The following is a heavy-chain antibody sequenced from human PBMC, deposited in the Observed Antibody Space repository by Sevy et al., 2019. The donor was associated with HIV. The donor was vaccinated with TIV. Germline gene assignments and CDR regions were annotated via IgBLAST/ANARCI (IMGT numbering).Heavy chain of an antibody. V-gene: IGHV3-48*01. CDR3: VRDSSYGDPYYFDY. CDR1: GFTFGSYT. Sequence: GGSLRLSCAVSGFTFGSYTMNWVRQAPGRGLEWLSYISVSSGTVYYADSVKGRFTISRDNAKNSLYLQMNSLRAEDSAVYYCVRDSSYGDPYYFDYWGVGTLVTVSS. D-gene: IGHD4-17*01. J-gene: IGHJ4*02. CDR2: ISVSSGTV.